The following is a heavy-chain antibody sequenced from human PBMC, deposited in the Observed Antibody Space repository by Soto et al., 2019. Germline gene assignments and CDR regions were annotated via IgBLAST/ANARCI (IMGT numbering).Heavy chain of an antibody. CDR1: GGTLSKFG. CDR3: AKDRPYNLRGYIRHHDASDV. Sequence: QVQLVQSGAELRQPGSSVRVSCKASGGTLSKFGIAWFRQAPGQRPEWMGNILPIFDEPTYPFTLKNRINIVAAKSKDVVYMELGSLTSEDTAIYYCAKDRPYNLRGYIRHHDASDVWGQGT. J-gene: IGHJ3*01. D-gene: IGHD5-12*01. V-gene: IGHV1-69*06. CDR2: ILPIFDEP.